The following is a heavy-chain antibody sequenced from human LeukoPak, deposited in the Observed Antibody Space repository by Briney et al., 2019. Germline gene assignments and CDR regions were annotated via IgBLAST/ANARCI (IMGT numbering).Heavy chain of an antibody. CDR3: ARVYGDYFGSPKNWFDP. CDR1: GGSISSHY. D-gene: IGHD4-17*01. CDR2: IYYSGST. V-gene: IGHV4-59*11. J-gene: IGHJ5*02. Sequence: PSETLSLTCTVSGGSISSHYWSWIRQPPGKGLEWIGYIYYSGSTNYNPSLKSRVTISVDTSKNQFSLKLSSVTAADTAVYYCARVYGDYFGSPKNWFDPWGQGTLVTVSS.